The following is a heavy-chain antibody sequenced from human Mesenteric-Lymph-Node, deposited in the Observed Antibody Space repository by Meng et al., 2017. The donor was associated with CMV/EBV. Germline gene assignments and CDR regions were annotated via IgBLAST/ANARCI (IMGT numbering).Heavy chain of an antibody. CDR1: GGTFSSYT. J-gene: IGHJ5*02. CDR3: ARDLKGSRGDFDP. Sequence: SVKVSCKASGGTFSSYTINWVRQAPGQGLEWMGRIIPILGIANYAQKFQGRVTITADKSTSTAYMELSSLRSEDTAVYYCARDLKGSRGDFDPWGQGTLVTVSS. V-gene: IGHV1-69*04. D-gene: IGHD3-10*01. CDR2: IIPILGIA.